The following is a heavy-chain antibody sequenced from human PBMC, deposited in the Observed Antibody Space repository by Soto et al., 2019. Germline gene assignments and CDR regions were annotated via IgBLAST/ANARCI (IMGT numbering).Heavy chain of an antibody. V-gene: IGHV3-23*01. Sequence: GGSLRLSCAASGFTFSNNAMTWVRQAPGKGLEWVSVITNTGGDSLYADSVKGRFTISRDNFKNTLYLQMNSLRAEDTAIYYCARASGESYPGSRVFDSWGQGTRVTVSS. CDR1: GFTFSNNA. J-gene: IGHJ4*02. CDR3: ARASGESYPGSRVFDS. D-gene: IGHD3-10*01. CDR2: ITNTGGDS.